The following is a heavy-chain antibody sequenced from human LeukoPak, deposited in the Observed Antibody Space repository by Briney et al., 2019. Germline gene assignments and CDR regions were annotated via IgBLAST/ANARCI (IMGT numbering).Heavy chain of an antibody. CDR1: GDSVSSNSAA. CDR3: ARDRGSSGWYPLYYFDY. D-gene: IGHD6-19*01. CDR2: TYYRSKWYN. Sequence: SQTLSLTCAISGDSVSSNSAAWNWIRQSPSRGLEWLGRTYYRSKWYNDYAVSVKSRITINPDTSKNQFSLQLNSVTPEDTAVYYCARDRGSSGWYPLYYFDYWGQGTLVTVSS. J-gene: IGHJ4*02. V-gene: IGHV6-1*01.